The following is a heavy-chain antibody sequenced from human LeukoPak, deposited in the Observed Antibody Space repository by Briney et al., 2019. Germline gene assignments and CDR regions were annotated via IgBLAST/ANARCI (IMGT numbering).Heavy chain of an antibody. CDR1: GFTFSGFW. CDR2: IKYDGSDN. D-gene: IGHD3-16*01. V-gene: IGHV3-7*04. CDR3: VRGGGSFDS. J-gene: IGHJ4*02. Sequence: WGSLRLSCAASGFTFSGFWMSWVRQAPTKGLEWVANIKYDGSDNRYVDSVKGRFTVSRDNANNSLYLQMNSLRAEDTAVYYCVRGGGSFDSWGQGTLVTVSS.